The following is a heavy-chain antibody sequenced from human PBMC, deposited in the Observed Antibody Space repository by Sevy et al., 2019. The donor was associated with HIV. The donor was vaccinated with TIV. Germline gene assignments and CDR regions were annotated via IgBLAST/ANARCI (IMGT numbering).Heavy chain of an antibody. CDR3: ARHLGIAAAATAFDY. J-gene: IGHJ4*02. CDR2: IYYSGST. Sequence: SDTLSLTCTVSGGSISSSSYYWGWIRQPPGKGLEWIGSIYYSGSTYYNPSLKSRVTISVDTSKNQFSLKLSSVTAADTAVYYCARHLGIAAAATAFDYWGQGTLVTVSS. V-gene: IGHV4-39*01. D-gene: IGHD6-13*01. CDR1: GGSISSSSYY.